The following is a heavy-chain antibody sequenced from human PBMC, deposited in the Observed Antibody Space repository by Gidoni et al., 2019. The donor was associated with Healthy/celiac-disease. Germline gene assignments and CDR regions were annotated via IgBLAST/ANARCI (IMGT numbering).Heavy chain of an antibody. CDR1: GFTIDHYA. CDR3: AKDLYGSGTEGGMDV. Sequence: EVQLVEAGGGLVQPGRSLRLSCAASGFTIDHYAMHWVRQAPGKGLEWVSGISWNSGSIGYADSVKGRFTISRDNAKNSLYLQMNSLRAEDTALYYCAKDLYGSGTEGGMDVWGQGTTVTVSS. J-gene: IGHJ6*02. D-gene: IGHD3-10*01. CDR2: ISWNSGSI. V-gene: IGHV3-9*01.